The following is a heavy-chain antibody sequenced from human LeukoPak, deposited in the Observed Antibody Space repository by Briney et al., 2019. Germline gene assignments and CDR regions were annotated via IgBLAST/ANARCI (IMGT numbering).Heavy chain of an antibody. V-gene: IGHV3-66*01. CDR1: GFTVSSNY. Sequence: GGSLRLSCAASGFTVSSNYMSWVRQAPGKGLEWVSVIYSGGSTYYADSVKGRFTISRDNSKNTLYLQMNSLRAEDTAVYYCARERDGDKGFFQHWGQGTLVTVSS. D-gene: IGHD4-17*01. CDR2: IYSGGST. CDR3: ARERDGDKGFFQH. J-gene: IGHJ1*01.